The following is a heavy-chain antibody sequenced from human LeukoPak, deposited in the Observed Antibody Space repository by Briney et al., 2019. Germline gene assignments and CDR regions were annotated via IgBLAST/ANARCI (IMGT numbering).Heavy chain of an antibody. CDR2: ISAYNGNT. J-gene: IGHJ6*02. CDR1: GYTFTSYG. D-gene: IGHD5-18*01. CDR3: AGVDTAMVEPNYYYYGMDV. V-gene: IGHV1-18*01. Sequence: GASVKASCKASGYTFTSYGISWVRQAPGQGLEWMGWISAYNGNTNYAQKLQGRVTMTTDTSTSTAYMELRSLRSDDTAVYYCAGVDTAMVEPNYYYYGMDVWGQGTTVTVSS.